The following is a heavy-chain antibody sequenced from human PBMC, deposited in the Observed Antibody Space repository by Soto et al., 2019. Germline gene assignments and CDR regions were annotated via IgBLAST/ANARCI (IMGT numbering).Heavy chain of an antibody. CDR1: GGSISSSYW. Sequence: LSLXCAVSGGSISSSYWWTWVRQAPGKGLQWIGEIYHSGITNYNPSLRSRVSMSVDKSNNEFSLSLTSVTAADTAVYYCARAAGSSLSMDVWGQGTTVTVSS. CDR2: IYHSGIT. V-gene: IGHV4-4*02. CDR3: ARAAGSSLSMDV. J-gene: IGHJ6*02.